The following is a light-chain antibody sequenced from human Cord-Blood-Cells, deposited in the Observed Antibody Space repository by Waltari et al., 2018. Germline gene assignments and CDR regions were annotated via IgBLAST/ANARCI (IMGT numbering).Light chain of an antibody. Sequence: QAGLTQSPSVSKGLRQTATLTCTGNSNNVGNQGAAWLQQHQGHPPKLLSYRNNNRPSGISERLSASRSGNTASRTITGLQPEDEADYYCSAWDSSLSAWVFGGGTKLTVL. V-gene: IGLV10-54*01. CDR1: SNNVGNQG. CDR2: RNN. CDR3: SAWDSSLSAWV. J-gene: IGLJ3*02.